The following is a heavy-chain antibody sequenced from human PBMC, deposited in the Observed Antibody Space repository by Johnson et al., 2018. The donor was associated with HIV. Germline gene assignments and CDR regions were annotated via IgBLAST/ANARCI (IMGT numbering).Heavy chain of an antibody. Sequence: VQLVESGGGLVQPGGSLRLSCVVSGFTVSSNYMSWVRQAPGKGLEWVSAISGSGGSTYYADSVKGRFTISRDNAKNSLYLQMDNLRVEDTAMYYCARDGVYSSPWDAFDIWGQGTMVTVSS. CDR2: ISGSGGST. J-gene: IGHJ3*02. CDR1: GFTVSSNY. V-gene: IGHV3-23*04. D-gene: IGHD6-19*01. CDR3: ARDGVYSSPWDAFDI.